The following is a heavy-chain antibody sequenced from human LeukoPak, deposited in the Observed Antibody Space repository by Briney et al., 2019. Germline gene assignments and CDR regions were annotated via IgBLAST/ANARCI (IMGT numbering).Heavy chain of an antibody. CDR1: GFALSNARIG. Sequence: ESGPVLVKPTETLTLTCTVSGFALSNARIGVSWIRQPPGKALEWLAHIFSNDEKSYSTSLKSRLSISKDTSKSQVILTMTNMDPVDTATYYCARQDYGDYTSYWYFDLWGRGTLVTVSS. D-gene: IGHD4-17*01. J-gene: IGHJ2*01. CDR2: IFSNDEK. CDR3: ARQDYGDYTSYWYFDL. V-gene: IGHV2-26*01.